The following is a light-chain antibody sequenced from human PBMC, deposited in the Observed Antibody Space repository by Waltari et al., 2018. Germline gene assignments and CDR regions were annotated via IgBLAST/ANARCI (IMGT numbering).Light chain of an antibody. V-gene: IGKV3-15*01. CDR2: GAS. J-gene: IGKJ4*01. CDR1: QSVSSN. Sequence: EIVMTQSPATLSVSPGERATLSCRASQSVSSNLAWYKQTPGQAPRLLIYGASTRATGIPARFSGSGSGTEFTLTISSLQSEDFAVYYCQQYNNWPPLTFGGGTKVEIK. CDR3: QQYNNWPPLT.